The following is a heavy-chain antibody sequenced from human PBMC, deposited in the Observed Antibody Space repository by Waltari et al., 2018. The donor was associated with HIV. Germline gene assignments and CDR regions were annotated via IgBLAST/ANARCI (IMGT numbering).Heavy chain of an antibody. CDR1: GGSFSGYY. V-gene: IGHV4-34*01. Sequence: QVQLQQWGAGLLKPSETLSLTCAVYGGSFSGYYWSWIRQPPGKGLEWIGEINHSGSTNYNPSLKSRVTISVDTSKNQFSLKLSSVTAADTAVYYCARGQHPTSGYDGSVRSAGVWGQGTTVTVSS. CDR3: ARGQHPTSGYDGSVRSAGV. CDR2: INHSGST. D-gene: IGHD5-12*01. J-gene: IGHJ6*02.